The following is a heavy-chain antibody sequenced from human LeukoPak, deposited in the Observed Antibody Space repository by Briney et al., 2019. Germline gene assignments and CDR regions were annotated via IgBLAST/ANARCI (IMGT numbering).Heavy chain of an antibody. D-gene: IGHD2-2*01. J-gene: IGHJ4*02. Sequence: PGGSLRLSCAASGFTFSSYSMNWVRQAPGKGLEWVSSISSSSSYIYYADSVKGRFTISRDNAKNSLYLRMNSLRAEDTAAYYCARNQVGVVVPAAIHYYFDYWGQGTLVTVSS. CDR2: ISSSSSYI. CDR1: GFTFSSYS. CDR3: ARNQVGVVVPAAIHYYFDY. V-gene: IGHV3-21*01.